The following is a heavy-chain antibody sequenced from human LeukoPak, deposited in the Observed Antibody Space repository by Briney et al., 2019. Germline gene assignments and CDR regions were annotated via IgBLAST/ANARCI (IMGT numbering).Heavy chain of an antibody. Sequence: PAGSLRLSCAASGFTFSSYSMSWVRQAPGKGLEWVSVIYSGGSTYYADSVKGRFTISRDNSKNTLYLQMNSLRAEDTAVYYCAGASGSGYPFDYWGQGTLVTAS. CDR1: GFTFSSYS. D-gene: IGHD3-3*01. CDR3: AGASGSGYPFDY. CDR2: IYSGGST. J-gene: IGHJ4*02. V-gene: IGHV3-53*01.